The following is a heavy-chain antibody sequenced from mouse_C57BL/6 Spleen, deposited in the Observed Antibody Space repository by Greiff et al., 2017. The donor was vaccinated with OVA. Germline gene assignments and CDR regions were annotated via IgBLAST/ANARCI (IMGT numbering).Heavy chain of an antibody. CDR3: IYYGSSRDY. CDR1: GFTFSNYW. J-gene: IGHJ2*01. D-gene: IGHD1-1*01. V-gene: IGHV6-3*01. CDR2: IRLTSDNYAT. Sequence: EVMLVEPGGGLVQPGGSMKLSCVASGFTFSNYWMNWVRQSPEQGLEWVAQIRLTSDNYATHYAKSVKGRFTISRDDSKSSVYLQMNNLGAEDTVIYYFIYYGSSRDYWGQGTTLTVSS.